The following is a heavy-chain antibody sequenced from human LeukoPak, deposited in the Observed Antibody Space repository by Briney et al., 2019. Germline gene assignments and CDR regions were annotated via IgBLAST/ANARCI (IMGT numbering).Heavy chain of an antibody. Sequence: GESLKISCKGSGYRFTSYWIGWVRQIPGKGLEWMAIIYPADSDIRYSPSFQGWVTISADKSISTAYLQWSSLKASDTAMYYCARSLTAAAGDYWGQGTLVTVSS. CDR3: ARSLTAAAGDY. CDR2: IYPADSDI. CDR1: GYRFTSYW. V-gene: IGHV5-51*01. J-gene: IGHJ4*02. D-gene: IGHD6-25*01.